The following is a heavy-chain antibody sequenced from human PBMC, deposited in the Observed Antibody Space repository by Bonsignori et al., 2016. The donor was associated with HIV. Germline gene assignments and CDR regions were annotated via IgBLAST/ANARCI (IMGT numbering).Heavy chain of an antibody. J-gene: IGHJ4*02. D-gene: IGHD2-2*02. CDR1: GYSFTSYW. CDR2: IYPGDSDT. V-gene: IGHV5-51*01. CDR3: ARQREYCSSTSCYTAESHYFDY. Sequence: GESLKISCKGSGYSFTSYWIGWVRQMPGKGLEWMGIIYPGDSDTRYSPSFQGQVTISADKSISTAYLQWSSLKASDTAMYYCARQREYCSSTSCYTAESHYFDYWGQGTLVTVSS.